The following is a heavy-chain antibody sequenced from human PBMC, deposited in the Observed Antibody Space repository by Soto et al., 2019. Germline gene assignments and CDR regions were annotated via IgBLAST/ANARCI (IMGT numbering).Heavy chain of an antibody. CDR2: MNPNSGDT. J-gene: IGHJ4*02. CDR3: ARGELLWFGELLR. Sequence: QVQLVQSGAEVKKPGASVKVSCKASGYTFTSYEINWVRQATGQGLEWMGWMNPNSGDTGYAQKCQGRVTTTRNTYISTAYMELSSLRSEDTAVYYCARGELLWFGELLRWGQGTLVTVSS. V-gene: IGHV1-8*01. D-gene: IGHD3-10*01. CDR1: GYTFTSYE.